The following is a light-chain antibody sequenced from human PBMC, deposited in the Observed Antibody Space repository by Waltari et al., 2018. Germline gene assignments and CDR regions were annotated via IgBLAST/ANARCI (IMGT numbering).Light chain of an antibody. J-gene: IGKJ4*01. CDR3: QQRSNWPPLT. CDR1: QSVSSY. CDR2: DAS. Sequence: EIVLTQSPATLSLSPGERATLSCRASQSVSSYLAWYQQKPGQAPRLLIYDASNRATGIPARFRGSGSGTDFPLTISSLEPEDFAVYYCQQRSNWPPLTFGGGTKVEIK. V-gene: IGKV3-11*01.